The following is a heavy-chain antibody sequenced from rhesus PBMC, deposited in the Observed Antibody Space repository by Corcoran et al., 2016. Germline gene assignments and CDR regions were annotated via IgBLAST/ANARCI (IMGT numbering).Heavy chain of an antibody. CDR3: AKGSILYGLDS. J-gene: IGHJ6*01. CDR1: GASISSYW. CDR2: INGKSGST. Sequence: QVQLQESGPGLVKPSETLSLTCTVSGASISSYWWSWIRQPPGKGLERIGEINGKSGSTNSTPSLKSRVTISRDTSKIQFSLKLSSVTAADTAVYYCAKGSILYGLDSWGQGVVVTVSS. V-gene: IGHV4-80*01. D-gene: IGHD2-39*01.